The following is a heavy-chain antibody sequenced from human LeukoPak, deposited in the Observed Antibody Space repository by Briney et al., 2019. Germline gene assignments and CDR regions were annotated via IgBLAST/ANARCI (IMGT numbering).Heavy chain of an antibody. D-gene: IGHD3-3*01. V-gene: IGHV4-34*01. J-gene: IGHJ5*02. Sequence: SETLSLTCAVYGGSFSGYYWSWIRQPPGKGLEWIGEINHSGSTNYNPSLKSRVTISVDTSKDQFSLKLSSVTAADTAVYYCARVPYPLVGVVPWFDPWGQGTLVTVSS. CDR1: GGSFSGYY. CDR3: ARVPYPLVGVVPWFDP. CDR2: INHSGST.